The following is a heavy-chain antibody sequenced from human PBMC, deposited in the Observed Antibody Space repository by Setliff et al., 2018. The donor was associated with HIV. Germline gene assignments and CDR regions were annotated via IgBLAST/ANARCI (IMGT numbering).Heavy chain of an antibody. D-gene: IGHD5-18*01. CDR1: GGSFSGYY. Sequence: PSETLSLTCAVYGGSFSGYYWSWIRQPPGKGLEWIGEINHDRTTNYNPSLKSRVTISVDTSKNQFSLKVRSVTAADTAVYYCARLPRGYSYTEGNYWGQGTLVTVSS. CDR3: ARLPRGYSYTEGNY. V-gene: IGHV4-34*01. J-gene: IGHJ4*02. CDR2: INHDRTT.